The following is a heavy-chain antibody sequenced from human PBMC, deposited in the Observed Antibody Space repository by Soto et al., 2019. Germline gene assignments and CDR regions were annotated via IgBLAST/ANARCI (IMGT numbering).Heavy chain of an antibody. V-gene: IGHV3-23*01. D-gene: IGHD3-3*01. J-gene: IGHJ4*02. Sequence: PGGSLRLSCAASGFTFSSYAMSWVRQAPGKGLEWVSAISGSGGSTYYADSVKGRFTISRDNSKNTLYLQMNSLRAEDTAVYYCAKPKRGRHTIFGVVISLYYFDYWGQGTLVTVSS. CDR2: ISGSGGST. CDR3: AKPKRGRHTIFGVVISLYYFDY. CDR1: GFTFSSYA.